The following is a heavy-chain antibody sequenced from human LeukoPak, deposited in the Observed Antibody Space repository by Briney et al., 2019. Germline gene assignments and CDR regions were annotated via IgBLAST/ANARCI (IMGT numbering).Heavy chain of an antibody. J-gene: IGHJ4*02. CDR2: IYHSGST. V-gene: IGHV4-38-2*02. CDR3: ARTRYYYNSRSYGAPYYFDY. CDR1: GYSISSGYY. Sequence: SETLSLTCTVSGYSISSGYYWGWIRPPPGKGLEGIGIIYHSGSTYYNPSLKSRVTISVDTSKNQFSLKLSSVTAADTAVYYCARTRYYYNSRSYGAPYYFDYWGQGTLVTVSS. D-gene: IGHD3-10*01.